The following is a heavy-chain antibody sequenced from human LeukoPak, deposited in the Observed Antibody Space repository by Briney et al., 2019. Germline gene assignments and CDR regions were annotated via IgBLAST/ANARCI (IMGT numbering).Heavy chain of an antibody. CDR3: ARHGNGGSGYPDAFDI. Sequence: SETLSLTCTVSGGSISSHYWSWIRQPPGKGLEWIGYIYYSGSTNYNPSLKSRVTISVDTSKNQFSLKLSSVTAADTAVYYCARHGNGGSGYPDAFDIWGQGSMVTVSS. D-gene: IGHD3-22*01. CDR1: GGSISSHY. V-gene: IGHV4-59*08. CDR2: IYYSGST. J-gene: IGHJ3*02.